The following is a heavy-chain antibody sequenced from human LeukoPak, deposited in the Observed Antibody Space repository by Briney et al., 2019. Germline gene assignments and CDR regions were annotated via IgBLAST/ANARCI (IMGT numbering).Heavy chain of an antibody. CDR1: GFTFSSYS. V-gene: IGHV3-30*02. J-gene: IGHJ4*02. Sequence: GVSLRLSCSAPGFTFSSYSMDWVRPAPGKGLEWVAFIRYDGSNKYYADSVKGRFTISRDNSKDTLYLQMNSLRAEETAVYYCAKASSFGEVYWGREPWSPSPQ. CDR2: IRYDGSNK. D-gene: IGHD3-10*01. CDR3: AKASSFGEVY.